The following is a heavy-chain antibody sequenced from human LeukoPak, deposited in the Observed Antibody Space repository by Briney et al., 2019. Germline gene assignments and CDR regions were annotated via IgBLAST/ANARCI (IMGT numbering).Heavy chain of an antibody. J-gene: IGHJ4*02. D-gene: IGHD1-26*01. CDR1: GGSISSYY. V-gene: IGHV4-59*08. CDR3: ARNASDSGTSYFDY. CDR2: IYYSGST. Sequence: PSETLSLTCTVSGGSISSYYWSWIRQPPGKGLERIGYIYYSGSTNYNPSLKSRVTISVDTSKNQFSLKLGSVTAADTAVYYCARNASDSGTSYFDYWGQGTLVTVSS.